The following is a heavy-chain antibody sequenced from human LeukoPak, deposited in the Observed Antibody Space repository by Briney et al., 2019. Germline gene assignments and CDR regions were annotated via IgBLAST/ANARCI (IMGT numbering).Heavy chain of an antibody. CDR1: GFTFSSYA. CDR3: ARDRRYYDSSGYIQH. CDR2: ISYDGGNK. Sequence: PGGSLRLSCAASGFTFSSYAMHWVRQAPGKGLEWVAVISYDGGNKYYADSVKGRFTISRDNSKNTLYLQMNSLRAEDTAVYYCARDRRYYDSSGYIQHWGQGTLVTVSS. V-gene: IGHV3-30*04. J-gene: IGHJ1*01. D-gene: IGHD3-22*01.